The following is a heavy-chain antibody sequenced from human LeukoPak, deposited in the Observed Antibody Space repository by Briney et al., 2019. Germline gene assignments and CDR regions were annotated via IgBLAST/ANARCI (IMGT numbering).Heavy chain of an antibody. CDR3: ARVRGGHWYAFDI. V-gene: IGHV3-72*01. Sequence: GSPRPSLAAPGFLFKGYLLGLVRPAPRKGLGGGCRIKNRDNNYATEYAASVRGRFIISGDDSKNSLYLQMNSLKTDDTAVYYCARVRGGHWYAFDIWGQGTMVTVSP. CDR2: IKNRDNNYAT. CDR1: GFLFKGYL. D-gene: IGHD3-10*01. J-gene: IGHJ3*02.